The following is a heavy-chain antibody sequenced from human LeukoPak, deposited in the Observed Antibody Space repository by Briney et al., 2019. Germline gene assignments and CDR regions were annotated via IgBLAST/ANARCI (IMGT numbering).Heavy chain of an antibody. V-gene: IGHV3-21*01. CDR3: ARFRIVGATSDAFDI. Sequence: PGGSQRLSCAASGFTFSSYSMNWVRQAPGKGLEWVSSISSSSSYIYYADSVKGRFTISRDNAKNSLYLQMNSLRAEDTAVYYCARFRIVGATSDAFDIWGQGTMVTVSS. J-gene: IGHJ3*02. CDR2: ISSSSSYI. D-gene: IGHD1-26*01. CDR1: GFTFSSYS.